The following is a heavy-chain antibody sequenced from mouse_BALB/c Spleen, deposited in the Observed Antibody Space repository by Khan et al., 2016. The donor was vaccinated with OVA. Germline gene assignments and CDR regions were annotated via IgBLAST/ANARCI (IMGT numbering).Heavy chain of an antibody. CDR3: AREGACYRSDGWFSY. CDR2: INPSNGYT. D-gene: IGHD2-14*01. J-gene: IGHJ3*01. CDR1: GYTFTTYT. V-gene: IGHV1-4*01. Sequence: QVQLQQSGAELARPGASVKMSYKASGYTFTTYTMHWVKQRPGQGLEWIGYINPSNGYTNYNQKFKDKSTLTADKSSSTAYMQLSSLTSDYSAVYYCAREGACYRSDGWFSYWGQGTLVTVSA.